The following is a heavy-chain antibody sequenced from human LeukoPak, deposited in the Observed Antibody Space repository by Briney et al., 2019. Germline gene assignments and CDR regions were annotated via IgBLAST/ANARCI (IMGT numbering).Heavy chain of an antibody. Sequence: GSSVKVSCKASGGTFSSYAISWVRQAPGQGLEWMGRIIPILGIANYAQKFQGRVTITADKSTSTAYMELSSLRSEDTAVYYCARGDYSNYYYYGMDVWGQGTTVTVSS. D-gene: IGHD4-4*01. V-gene: IGHV1-69*04. CDR2: IIPILGIA. CDR1: GGTFSSYA. CDR3: ARGDYSNYYYYGMDV. J-gene: IGHJ6*02.